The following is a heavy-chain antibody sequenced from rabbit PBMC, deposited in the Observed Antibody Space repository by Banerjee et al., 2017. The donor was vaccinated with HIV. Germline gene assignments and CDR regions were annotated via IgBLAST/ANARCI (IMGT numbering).Heavy chain of an antibody. Sequence: QSLEESGGDLVKPGASLTLTCTASGFSFSSSYYMCWVRQAPGKGLEWIACIYAGSSGSTYYASWAKGRFTISKTSSTTVTLQMTSLTAADTATYFCARRYNLWGPGTLVTVS. J-gene: IGHJ4*01. CDR2: IYAGSSGST. CDR1: GFSFSSSYY. V-gene: IGHV1S40*01. CDR3: ARRYNL.